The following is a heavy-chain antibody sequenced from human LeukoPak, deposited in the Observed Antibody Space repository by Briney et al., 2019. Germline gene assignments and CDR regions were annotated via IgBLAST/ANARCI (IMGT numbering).Heavy chain of an antibody. CDR1: GFTFCSYS. CDR3: ARVLVAGTNY. J-gene: IGHJ4*02. Sequence: GGSLRLSCAASGFTFCSYSMNCVRRAPGKGLEWVSSIISSSSYIYYADSVKGRFTISRDNAKNSLYLQMNSLRAEDTAVYYCARVLVAGTNYWGQGTLVTVSS. CDR2: IISSSSYI. V-gene: IGHV3-21*01. D-gene: IGHD6-19*01.